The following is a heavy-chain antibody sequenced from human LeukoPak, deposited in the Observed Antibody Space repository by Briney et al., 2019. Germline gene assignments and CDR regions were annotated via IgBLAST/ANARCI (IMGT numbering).Heavy chain of an antibody. Sequence: GGSLRLSCAASGFTFSSYGMHWVRQAPGKGLEWVSIIIASSGATVYADSVKGRFTISRDISKNTLYLQMNNLRVEDAAVYYCVKGAYDYIEVAYFDFWGQGILVTVSS. V-gene: IGHV3-23*01. CDR2: IIASSGAT. CDR3: VKGAYDYIEVAYFDF. J-gene: IGHJ4*01. CDR1: GFTFSSYG. D-gene: IGHD5-12*01.